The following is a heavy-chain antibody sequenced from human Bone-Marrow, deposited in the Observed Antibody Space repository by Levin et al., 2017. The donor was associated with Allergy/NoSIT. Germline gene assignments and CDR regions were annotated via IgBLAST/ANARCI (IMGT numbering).Heavy chain of an antibody. CDR2: IRAKAFGGTI. Sequence: GGSLRLSCTTSGFTFGDFGMSWVRQAPGEGLGWVGFIRAKAFGGTIEYAASVKGRFTLSRDDSKSVAYLQMDSLKTEDTAVYYCTRVNYYDISGYYRNPFGVYWGQGTLVTVSS. J-gene: IGHJ4*02. V-gene: IGHV3-49*04. CDR1: GFTFGDFG. D-gene: IGHD3-22*01. CDR3: TRVNYYDISGYYRNPFGVY.